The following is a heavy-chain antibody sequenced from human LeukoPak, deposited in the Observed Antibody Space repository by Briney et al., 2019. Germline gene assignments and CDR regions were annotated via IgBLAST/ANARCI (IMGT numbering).Heavy chain of an antibody. V-gene: IGHV1-69*06. CDR2: IIPIFGTA. D-gene: IGHD3-9*01. CDR3: ARETYSNIYTGTDY. CDR1: GGSFSSYA. J-gene: IGHJ4*02. Sequence: SVKVSCKASGGSFSSYAICWVRQAPGQGLEWMGGIIPIFGTANYAQKFKGRVTITADKSTSTAYMELSSLRSEDTAVYYCARETYSNIYTGTDYWGPGTLVTVSS.